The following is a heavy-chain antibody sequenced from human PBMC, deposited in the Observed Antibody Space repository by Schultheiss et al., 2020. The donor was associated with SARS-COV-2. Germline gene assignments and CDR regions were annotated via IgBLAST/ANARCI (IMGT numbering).Heavy chain of an antibody. Sequence: SETLSLTCAVSGGSITDTNWWTWVRQPPGKGLEWIGYIYYSGSTNYNPSLKSRVTISVDTSKNQFSLKLSSVTAADTAVYYCARAISGSFDYFDYWGQGTLVTVSS. D-gene: IGHD1-26*01. CDR1: GGSITDTNW. CDR3: ARAISGSFDYFDY. CDR2: IYYSGST. J-gene: IGHJ4*02. V-gene: IGHV4-4*02.